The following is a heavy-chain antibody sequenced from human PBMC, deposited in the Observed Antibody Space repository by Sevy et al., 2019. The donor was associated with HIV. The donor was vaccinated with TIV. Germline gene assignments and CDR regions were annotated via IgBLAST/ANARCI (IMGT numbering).Heavy chain of an antibody. CDR1: GFTFSSYG. D-gene: IGHD6-13*01. J-gene: IGHJ4*02. V-gene: IGHV3-30*18. CDR3: AKDHGSSWYYFDY. Sequence: GGSLRLSCAASGFTFSSYGMHWVRQAPGKGLEWVALISYDGSNKYYADSVKDRFTISRDNSKNTLYLQVSSLRAEDTAVYYCAKDHGSSWYYFDYWGLGTLVTVSS. CDR2: ISYDGSNK.